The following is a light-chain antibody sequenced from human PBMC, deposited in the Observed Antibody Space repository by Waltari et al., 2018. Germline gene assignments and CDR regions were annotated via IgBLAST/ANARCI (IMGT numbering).Light chain of an antibody. CDR1: QSISGW. Sequence: DIQMTQSPSTLSASVGDSVTITCRASQSISGWLAWYQQKPGKAPKLLIYKASSLERGVPSRFSGSGSGTEFTLTISSLQPDDFASYYCQQYKSSPYTFGQVTKLEIK. V-gene: IGKV1-5*03. J-gene: IGKJ2*01. CDR2: KAS. CDR3: QQYKSSPYT.